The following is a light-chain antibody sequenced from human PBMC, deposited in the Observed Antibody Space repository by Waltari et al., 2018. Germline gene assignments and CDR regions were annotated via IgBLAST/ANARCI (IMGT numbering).Light chain of an antibody. CDR1: SRDVGDNHY. J-gene: IGLJ1*01. CDR3: TTHTSSSTYV. CDR2: AVS. V-gene: IGLV2-14*01. Sequence: QSALTQPASVSGSPGQSITTSCTGTSRDVGDNHYLSWYQHLPGKAPQLIIYAVSNRPSGVSNRFSGSKSGNTASLTISGLQAEDEADYSCTTHTSSSTYVFGTGTKVSVL.